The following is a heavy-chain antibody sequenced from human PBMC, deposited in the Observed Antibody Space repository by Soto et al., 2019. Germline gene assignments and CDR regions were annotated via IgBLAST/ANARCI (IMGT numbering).Heavy chain of an antibody. Sequence: GGSLRLSCAAFGFTFSSYAMSWVRQAPGKGLEWVSAISGSGGSTYYADSVKGRFTISRDNSKNTLYLQMNSLRAEDTAVYYCAKAHCSGGSCYYYYYMDVWGKGTTVTVSS. D-gene: IGHD2-15*01. CDR2: ISGSGGST. CDR1: GFTFSSYA. J-gene: IGHJ6*03. CDR3: AKAHCSGGSCYYYYYMDV. V-gene: IGHV3-23*01.